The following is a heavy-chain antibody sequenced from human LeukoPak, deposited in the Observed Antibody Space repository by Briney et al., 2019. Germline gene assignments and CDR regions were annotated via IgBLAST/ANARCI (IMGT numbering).Heavy chain of an antibody. D-gene: IGHD4-11*01. CDR2: ISYNSGGR. J-gene: IGHJ4*02. V-gene: IGHV3-9*03. Sequence: GGSLRLSCAASGFTFDDYAMHWVRLAPGKGLEWVSGISYNSGGRAYADSVKGRFTISRDNAKNSLYLQMNSLRAEDMAFYYCAKDAAGTTVTTGGYFDYWGQGTLVTVSS. CDR3: AKDAAGTTVTTGGYFDY. CDR1: GFTFDDYA.